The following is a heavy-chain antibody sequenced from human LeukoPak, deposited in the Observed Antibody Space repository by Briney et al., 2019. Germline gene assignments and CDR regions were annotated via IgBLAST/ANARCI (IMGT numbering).Heavy chain of an antibody. CDR3: ARDDTTWYYFDY. Sequence: GGSLRPSCAASGFTFSSYSMNWVRQAPGKGLEWVSSISSSSRYKYYADSVKGRFTISRDNAKNSLYLQMNSLRAEDTAVYYCARDDTTWYYFDYWGQGTLVTVSS. D-gene: IGHD1-14*01. CDR1: GFTFSSYS. CDR2: ISSSSRYK. J-gene: IGHJ4*02. V-gene: IGHV3-21*01.